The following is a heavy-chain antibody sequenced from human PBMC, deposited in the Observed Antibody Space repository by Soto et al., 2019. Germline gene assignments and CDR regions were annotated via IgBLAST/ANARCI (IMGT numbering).Heavy chain of an antibody. Sequence: LSLTCTVSGGSISSYYWSWIRQPPGKGLEWIGYIYYSGSTNYNPSLKSRVTISVDTSKNQFSLKLSSVTAADTAVYFCMKAHESGDFLGMSVWGPGTTVTV. V-gene: IGHV4-59*01. CDR3: MKAHESGDFLGMSV. CDR1: GGSISSYY. J-gene: IGHJ6*02. CDR2: IYYSGST. D-gene: IGHD3-10*01.